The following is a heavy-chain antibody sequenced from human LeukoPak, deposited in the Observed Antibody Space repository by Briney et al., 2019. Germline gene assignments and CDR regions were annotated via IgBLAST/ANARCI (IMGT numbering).Heavy chain of an antibody. CDR3: AKDYDSSGWAAFDI. V-gene: IGHV3-30*18. Sequence: GGSLRLSCAASGFTFNSFGMHWVRQAPGKGLEWVAVIPYDGSNKYFADSVKGRFTISRDNSKNTLYLQMNSLRAEDTAVYYCAKDYDSSGWAAFDIWGQGTMVTVSS. J-gene: IGHJ3*02. D-gene: IGHD3-22*01. CDR1: GFTFNSFG. CDR2: IPYDGSNK.